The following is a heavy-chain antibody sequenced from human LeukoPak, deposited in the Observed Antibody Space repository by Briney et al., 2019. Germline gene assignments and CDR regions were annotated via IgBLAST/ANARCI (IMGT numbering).Heavy chain of an antibody. D-gene: IGHD2-2*01. CDR1: GWSFNDYY. J-gene: IGHJ5*02. CDR3: ARGQVPAARGYNWFDP. Sequence: SETLSLTCAVYGWSFNDYYWNWLRQPPGKGLEWIGEINARGDTNFNPSLKSRVTISVDTSKSQFSLRLTSMIAADTAVYYCARGQVPAARGYNWFDPWGQGTLVTASS. CDR2: INARGDT. V-gene: IGHV4-34*01.